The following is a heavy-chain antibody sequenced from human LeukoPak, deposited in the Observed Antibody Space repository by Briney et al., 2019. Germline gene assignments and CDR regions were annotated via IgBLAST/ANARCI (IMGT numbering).Heavy chain of an antibody. CDR3: AKESTTYYFYGMHV. D-gene: IGHD2/OR15-2a*01. CDR2: ISYDGTNK. J-gene: IGHJ6*02. V-gene: IGHV3-30*18. CDR1: GFTFSNYA. Sequence: GGSLRLSCAASGFTFSNYAMHWVRQAPGKGLEWVAVISYDGTNKYYPDSVKGRFTISRDNSYNTLYLQVDSLTAEDTAVYYCAKESTTYYFYGMHVWGQGTTVTVSS.